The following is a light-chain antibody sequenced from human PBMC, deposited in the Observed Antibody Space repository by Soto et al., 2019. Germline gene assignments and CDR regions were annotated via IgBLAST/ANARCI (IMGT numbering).Light chain of an antibody. CDR1: SSNIGNNY. CDR3: GTWDSSLSAVV. V-gene: IGLV1-51*02. J-gene: IGLJ2*01. CDR2: ENN. Sequence: QSVLTQPPSVSXAPGQKVTISCSGSSSNIGNNYVSWYQQLPGTAPKLLIYENNKRPSGFPDRFSGSKSGTSATLGITGLQTGDEADYYCGTWDSSLSAVVFGGGTKVTVL.